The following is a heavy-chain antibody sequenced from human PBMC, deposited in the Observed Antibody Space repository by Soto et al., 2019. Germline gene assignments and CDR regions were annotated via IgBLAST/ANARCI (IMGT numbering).Heavy chain of an antibody. J-gene: IGHJ5*02. CDR2: ISGSGGST. CDR3: AKDPESGTVTANWSDP. D-gene: IGHD4-17*01. CDR1: GFTFSSYA. Sequence: EVQLLESGGGLVQPGGSLRLSCAASGFTFSSYAMSWVRQAPGKGLEWVSAISGSGGSTYYADSVKGRFTISRDNSKNTLYLQMNSLRAEDTAVYYCAKDPESGTVTANWSDPWGQGTLVTVSS. V-gene: IGHV3-23*01.